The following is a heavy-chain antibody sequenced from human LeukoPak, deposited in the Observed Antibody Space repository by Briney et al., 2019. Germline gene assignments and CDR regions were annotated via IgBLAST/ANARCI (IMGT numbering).Heavy chain of an antibody. CDR2: IKQDGSEK. J-gene: IGHJ5*02. CDR3: ARDPSGGGNWFDP. V-gene: IGHV3-7*01. D-gene: IGHD1-26*01. Sequence: GGSLRLSCAASGFTFSSYWMSWVRQAPGKGLEWVANIKQDGSEKYYVDSVKGRFTISRDNAKNSLYLQMNSPRAEDTAVYYCARDPSGGGNWFDPWGQGTLVTVSS. CDR1: GFTFSSYW.